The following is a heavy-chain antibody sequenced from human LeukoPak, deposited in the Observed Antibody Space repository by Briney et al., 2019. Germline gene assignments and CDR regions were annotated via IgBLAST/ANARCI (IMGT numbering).Heavy chain of an antibody. D-gene: IGHD2-2*01. J-gene: IGHJ4*02. CDR1: GYTFTSYG. CDR2: ISAYNGNT. Sequence: GASVKVSCKASGYTFTSYGISWVRQAPGQGLEWMGWISAYNGNTNYAQKLQGRVIMTTDTSTSTAYMELRSLRSDDTAVYYCARDYAPYCSSTSCPPDYWGQGTLVTVSS. V-gene: IGHV1-18*01. CDR3: ARDYAPYCSSTSCPPDY.